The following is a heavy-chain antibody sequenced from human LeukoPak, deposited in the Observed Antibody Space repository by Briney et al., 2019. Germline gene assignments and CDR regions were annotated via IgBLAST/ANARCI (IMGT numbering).Heavy chain of an antibody. CDR2: INPNSGGT. D-gene: IGHD1-26*01. J-gene: IGHJ5*02. Sequence: ASVKVSCKTSGYSFTDYYMHWVRQAPGQGLEWMGWINPNSGGTSTAQKFQGRITMTRDTSITTVYMEVSWLTSDDTAIYYCARADRLDGSPYLIGPWGQGTLVAVSS. V-gene: IGHV1-2*02. CDR3: ARADRLDGSPYLIGP. CDR1: GYSFTDYY.